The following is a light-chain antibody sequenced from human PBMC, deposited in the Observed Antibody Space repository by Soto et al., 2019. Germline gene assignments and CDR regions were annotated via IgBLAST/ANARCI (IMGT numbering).Light chain of an antibody. CDR1: ERASSN. CDR3: QQFQKWPLT. J-gene: IGKJ4*01. V-gene: IGKV3-15*01. Sequence: EIVMTQSPATVSVSPGERATLSCRASERASSNLAWYQQQPGQAPRLLIYGASTRATGIPARFSGSGSGTEFTLTISSLQAEDFAVYYCQQFQKWPLTFGGGTNVEIK. CDR2: GAS.